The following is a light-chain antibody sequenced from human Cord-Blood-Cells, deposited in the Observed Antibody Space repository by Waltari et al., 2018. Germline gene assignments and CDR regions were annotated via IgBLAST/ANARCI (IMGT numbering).Light chain of an antibody. CDR2: ELN. CDR3: SSYTSSSTWV. V-gene: IGLV2-14*01. J-gene: IGLJ3*02. Sequence: SALTQPASPSASAVPPITISCTASSSDVGGSNNFAWYQQHPGQAPKLMIYELNNRPTGVSNRFSGAKSRNTASLTSSRLHAEGEADYYCSSYTSSSTWVFCGGTKLTVL. CDR1: SSDVGGSNN.